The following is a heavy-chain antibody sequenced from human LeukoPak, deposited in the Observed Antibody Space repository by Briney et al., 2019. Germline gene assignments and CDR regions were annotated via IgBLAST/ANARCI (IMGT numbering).Heavy chain of an antibody. CDR1: GYSFTSYW. J-gene: IGHJ6*02. D-gene: IGHD6-6*01. V-gene: IGHV5-51*01. Sequence: GESPKISCKGSGYSFTSYWIGWVRQMPGKGLEWMGIIYPGDSDTRYSPSFQGQVTISADKSISTAYLQWSSLKASDTAMYYCARHAGSSPYYYYGMDVWGQGTTVTVSS. CDR2: IYPGDSDT. CDR3: ARHAGSSPYYYYGMDV.